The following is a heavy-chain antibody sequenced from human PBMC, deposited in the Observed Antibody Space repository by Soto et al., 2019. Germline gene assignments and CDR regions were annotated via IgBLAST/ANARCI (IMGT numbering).Heavy chain of an antibody. CDR2: IWYDGSNK. CDR3: AMERIVARPRGFDY. CDR1: GFTFSSYG. V-gene: IGHV3-33*01. Sequence: QVQLVESGGGVVQPGRSLRLSCAASGFTFSSYGMHWVRQAPGKGLEWVAVIWYDGSNKYYADSVKGRFTISRDNSKNTLYLQMNSLRAEDTAVYYCAMERIVARPRGFDYWGQGTLVTVSS. J-gene: IGHJ4*02. D-gene: IGHD6-6*01.